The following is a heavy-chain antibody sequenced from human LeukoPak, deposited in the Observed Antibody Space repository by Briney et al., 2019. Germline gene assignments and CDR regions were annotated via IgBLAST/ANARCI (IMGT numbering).Heavy chain of an antibody. J-gene: IGHJ4*02. CDR2: ISSSSSTI. CDR3: ARDPTYGSGSTNS. CDR1: GLTFSSYS. Sequence: GGSLRLSCAASGLTFSSYSMNWVRQAPGKGLEWVSYISSSSSTIYYADSVKGRFTISGDNAKNSLYLQVNSLRAEDTAVYYCARDPTYGSGSTNSWGQGTLVTVSS. D-gene: IGHD3-10*01. V-gene: IGHV3-48*04.